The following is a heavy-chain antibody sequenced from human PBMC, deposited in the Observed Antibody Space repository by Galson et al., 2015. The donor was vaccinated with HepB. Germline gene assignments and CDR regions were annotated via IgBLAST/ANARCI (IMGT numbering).Heavy chain of an antibody. CDR3: VFGYFFDY. CDR1: GFTFSDYY. Sequence: SLRLSCAASGFTFSDYYMTWIRQAPGKGPEWVSYISGSGNTIYYADSVKGRFTISRDNAKNSLYLQMNSLRAGDTAVYYCVFGYFFDYWGQGTLVTVSS. V-gene: IGHV3-11*01. D-gene: IGHD3-16*01. J-gene: IGHJ4*02. CDR2: ISGSGNTI.